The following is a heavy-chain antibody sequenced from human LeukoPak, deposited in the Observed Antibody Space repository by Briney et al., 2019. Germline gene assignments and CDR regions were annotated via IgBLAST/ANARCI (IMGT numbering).Heavy chain of an antibody. CDR2: INTNTGNP. CDR1: GYTFSSYA. J-gene: IGHJ6*02. Sequence: GASVKVSCKASGYTFSSYAMHWVRQAPGQGPEYMGWINTNTGNPTYAQGFTGRFVFSLDTSVSTAYLQISSLKAEDTAVYYCAREYSTYTMDVWGQGTTVTVSS. D-gene: IGHD6-13*01. CDR3: AREYSTYTMDV. V-gene: IGHV7-4-1*02.